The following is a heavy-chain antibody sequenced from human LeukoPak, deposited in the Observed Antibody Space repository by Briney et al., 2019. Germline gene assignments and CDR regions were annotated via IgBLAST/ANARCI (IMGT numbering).Heavy chain of an antibody. V-gene: IGHV3-30*04. CDR2: YSDDGGHK. CDR1: GFSFSTYA. Sequence: PGGSLRLSCAASGFSFSTYAIHWLRQAPGRGPEWLAVYSDDGGHKFYAGSVKGRFTISRDHSKNTLYLQRNSLRVEDTAVYYCAKDQEGGAGTGRFDYWGQGTLVTVSS. J-gene: IGHJ4*02. D-gene: IGHD6-13*01. CDR3: AKDQEGGAGTGRFDY.